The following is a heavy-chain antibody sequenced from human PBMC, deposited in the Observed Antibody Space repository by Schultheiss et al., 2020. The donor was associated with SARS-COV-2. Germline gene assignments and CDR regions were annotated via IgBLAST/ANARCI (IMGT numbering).Heavy chain of an antibody. Sequence: SETLSLTCAVYGGSFSGYYWSWIRQHPGKGLEWIGYIYYSGSTNYNPSLKSRVTISVDTSKNQFSLKLSSVTAADTAVYYCARHTEGYSYGDPDPWGQGTLVTVSS. J-gene: IGHJ5*02. CDR1: GGSFSGYY. D-gene: IGHD5-18*01. V-gene: IGHV4-59*08. CDR2: IYYSGST. CDR3: ARHTEGYSYGDPDP.